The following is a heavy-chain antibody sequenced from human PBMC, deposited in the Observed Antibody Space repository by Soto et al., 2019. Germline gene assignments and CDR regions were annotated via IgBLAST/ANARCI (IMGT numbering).Heavy chain of an antibody. J-gene: IGHJ5*02. Sequence: QVQLVQSGAEVKKPGASVKVSSKVSGYTLTELSLHWVRQAPGKGLEWMGGFDPEDGETIYAQKFQGRVTMTEDTSTYTSYMELRSLRSEDTAVYYGATISGVVAAIKSNWFDPWGQGTLVTVS. V-gene: IGHV1-24*01. CDR3: ATISGVVAAIKSNWFDP. D-gene: IGHD2-15*01. CDR1: GYTLTELS. CDR2: FDPEDGET.